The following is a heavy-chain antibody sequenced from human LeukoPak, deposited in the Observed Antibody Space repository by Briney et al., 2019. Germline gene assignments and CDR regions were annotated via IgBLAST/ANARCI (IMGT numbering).Heavy chain of an antibody. Sequence: PSETLSLTCALYGGSFSNYYWSWIRQSPEKGLERIGEINHSGSTNYNPPLKSRVTISVDTSKNQSSLKLTSVTAADTAVYYCARQVHSSDRRIPGGFDYWGQGTLVTVSS. J-gene: IGHJ4*02. CDR2: INHSGST. CDR1: GGSFSNYY. CDR3: ARQVHSSDRRIPGGFDY. D-gene: IGHD5-18*01. V-gene: IGHV4-34*01.